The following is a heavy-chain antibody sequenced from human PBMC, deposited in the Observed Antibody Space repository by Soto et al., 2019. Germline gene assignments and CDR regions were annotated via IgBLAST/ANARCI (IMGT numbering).Heavy chain of an antibody. CDR1: GYTFTSYP. CDR3: ARDLGGWPDY. CDR2: INAGNGNT. V-gene: IGHV1-3*01. Sequence: QVQLVQSGAEVKKPGASVKVSCKTSGYTFTSYPMHWVRQAPGQRLEWMGWINAGNGNTKYSQKFQGRVTITIDTSASTAYMELSSLRSEDTAIYYCARDLGGWPDYWGQGTLVTVSS. D-gene: IGHD6-19*01. J-gene: IGHJ4*02.